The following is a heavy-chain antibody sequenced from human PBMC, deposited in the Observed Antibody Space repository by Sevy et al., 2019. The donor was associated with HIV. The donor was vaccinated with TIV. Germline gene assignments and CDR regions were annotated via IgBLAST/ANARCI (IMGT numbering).Heavy chain of an antibody. D-gene: IGHD2-8*01. CDR2: ISYAGAVR. CDR1: GLTFRSHA. J-gene: IGHJ3*01. Sequence: GGSLRLSCAASGLTFRSHAMHWVRQAPGKGLEWVTVISYAGAVRYYGESVKCRFTVSRDNSKNTLYLQMNSLRPDDTAVYYCAREAGYSTKNDAFAFWGQGTMVTVSS. CDR3: AREAGYSTKNDAFAF. V-gene: IGHV3-30-3*01.